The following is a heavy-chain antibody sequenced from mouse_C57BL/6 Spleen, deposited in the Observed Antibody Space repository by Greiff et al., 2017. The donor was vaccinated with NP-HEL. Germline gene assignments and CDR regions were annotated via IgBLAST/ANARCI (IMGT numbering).Heavy chain of an antibody. J-gene: IGHJ3*01. D-gene: IGHD6-1*01. V-gene: IGHV3-1*01. CDR3: AREEALFWFAY. CDR1: GYSITSGYD. CDR2: ISYSGST. Sequence: EVQLVESGPGMVKPSQSLSLTCTVTGYSITSGYDWHWIRHFPGNKLEWMGYISYSGSTNYNPSLKSRISITHDTSKNHFFLKLNSVTTEDTATYYCAREEALFWFAYWGQGTLVTVSA.